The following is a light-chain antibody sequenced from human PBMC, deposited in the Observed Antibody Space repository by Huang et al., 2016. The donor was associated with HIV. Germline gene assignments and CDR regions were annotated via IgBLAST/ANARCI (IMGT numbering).Light chain of an antibody. CDR1: QGIGSY. CDR3: QQLNGYPLT. CDR2: GAS. Sequence: IQLTQSPSSLSASVGDRVTIRCRASQGIGSYLAWYQQKPGKAPKLLIYGASTLQSGVPSRFSGSGSGTDFTLTITRLQPEDFATYYCQQLNGYPLTFGGGTKVEIK. V-gene: IGKV1-9*01. J-gene: IGKJ4*01.